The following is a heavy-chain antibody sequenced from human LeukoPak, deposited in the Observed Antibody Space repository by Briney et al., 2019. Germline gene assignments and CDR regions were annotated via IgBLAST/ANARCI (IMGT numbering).Heavy chain of an antibody. D-gene: IGHD2-15*01. V-gene: IGHV4-59*08. Sequence: SETLSLTCTVSGGSISSYYWSWIRQPPGKGLEWIGYIYYSGSTYYNPSLKSRVTISVDTSKNQFSLKLSSVTAADTAVYYCARHSPRIRAFDIWGQGTMVTVSS. CDR2: IYYSGST. CDR1: GGSISSYY. J-gene: IGHJ3*02. CDR3: ARHSPRIRAFDI.